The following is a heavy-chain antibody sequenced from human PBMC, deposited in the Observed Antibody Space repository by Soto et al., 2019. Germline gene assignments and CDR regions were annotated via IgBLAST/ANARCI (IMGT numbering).Heavy chain of an antibody. CDR1: GGSISSGGYY. CDR2: IYYSGST. V-gene: IGHV4-31*03. D-gene: IGHD3-3*01. CDR3: ARDRPYYDFWSGSLYYGMDV. Sequence: PSETLSLTCTVPGGSISSGGYYWSWIRQHPGKGLEWIGYIYYSGSTYYNPSLKSRVTISVDTSKNQFSLKLSSVTAADTAVYYCARDRPYYDFWSGSLYYGMDVWGQGTKVTVSS. J-gene: IGHJ6*02.